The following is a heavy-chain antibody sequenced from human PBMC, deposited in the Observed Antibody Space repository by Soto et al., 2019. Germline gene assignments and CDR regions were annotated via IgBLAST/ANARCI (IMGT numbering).Heavy chain of an antibody. D-gene: IGHD2-21*01. CDR1: GFTFNTYS. V-gene: IGHV3-48*02. J-gene: IGHJ4*02. CDR2: VSSGDSTT. Sequence: GSLRLSCAASGFTFNTYSMNWVRQAPGKGLEWVSYVSSGDSTTYYADSVKGRFTISRDDAKNSLYLQMNSLRDEDTAVYYCARFGTPILKEYVDYWGQGTLVTVSS. CDR3: ARFGTPILKEYVDY.